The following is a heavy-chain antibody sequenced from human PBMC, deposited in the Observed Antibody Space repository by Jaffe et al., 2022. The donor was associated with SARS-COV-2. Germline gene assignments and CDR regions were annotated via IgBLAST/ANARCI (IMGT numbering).Heavy chain of an antibody. CDR1: GGSISTGGYY. V-gene: IGHV4-31*03. CDR2: IYYSGNI. J-gene: IGHJ4*02. Sequence: QVQLQESGPGLVKPSQTLSLTCTVSGGSISTGGYYWSWIRQHPGKGLEWIGYIYYSGNIYYNPSLKSRVTISVDTSKNQFSLKVRSVTAADTAVYYCARAVVPGSLPYYFDYWGPGTLVTVSS. CDR3: ARAVVPGSLPYYFDY. D-gene: IGHD2-2*01.